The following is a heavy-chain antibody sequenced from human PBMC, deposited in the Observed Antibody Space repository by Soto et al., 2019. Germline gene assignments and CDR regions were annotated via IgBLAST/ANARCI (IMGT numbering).Heavy chain of an antibody. J-gene: IGHJ4*02. CDR2: IYYSGST. CDR1: GGSISSYY. D-gene: IGHD3-22*01. CDR3: ARMNYYDTSGYPFDY. Sequence: HSETLSLTCTVSGGSISSYYWSWIRQPPGKGLEWIGYIYYSGSTNYNPSLKSRVTISVDTSKNQFSLKLSSVTAADTAVYYCARMNYYDTSGYPFDYWGQGMMVTVSS. V-gene: IGHV4-59*01.